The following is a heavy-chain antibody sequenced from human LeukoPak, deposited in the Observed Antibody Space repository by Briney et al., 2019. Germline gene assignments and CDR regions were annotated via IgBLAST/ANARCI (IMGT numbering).Heavy chain of an antibody. V-gene: IGHV1-18*04. CDR2: ISAYNGNT. CDR3: ARAGPEMATIDY. J-gene: IGHJ4*02. Sequence: ASVKVSCKASGYTFTGYYLHWVRQAPGQGPEWMGWISAYNGNTNYAQKLQGRVTMTTDTSTSTAYMELRSLRSDDTAVYYCARAGPEMATIDYWGQGTLVTVSS. CDR1: GYTFTGYY. D-gene: IGHD5-24*01.